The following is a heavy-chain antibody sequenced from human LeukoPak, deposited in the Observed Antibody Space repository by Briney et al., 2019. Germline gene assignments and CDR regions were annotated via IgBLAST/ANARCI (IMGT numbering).Heavy chain of an antibody. CDR2: IDPSDSYT. J-gene: IGHJ5*02. Sequence: GESLRISCKGSGYSFTSYWITWVRQMPGKGLEWMGRIDPSDSYTNYNPSFQGRVTISCDKSSNTAYLQWSSLKASDTAIYYRARGFSHGYYLFDPWGQGTLVIVSS. V-gene: IGHV5-10-1*01. D-gene: IGHD5-18*01. CDR1: GYSFTSYW. CDR3: ARGFSHGYYLFDP.